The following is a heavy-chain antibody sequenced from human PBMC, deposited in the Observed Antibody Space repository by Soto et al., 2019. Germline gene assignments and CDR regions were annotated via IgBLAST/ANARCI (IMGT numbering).Heavy chain of an antibody. CDR2: IYYSGST. J-gene: IGHJ3*02. CDR3: ARTTNWGLEGDAFDI. V-gene: IGHV4-59*12. Sequence: SETLSLTCTVSGGSISSYYWSWIRQPPGKGLEWIGYIYYSGSTNYNPSLKSRVTISVDTSKNQFSLKLSSVTAADTAVYYCARTTNWGLEGDAFDIWGQGTMVTVSS. D-gene: IGHD7-27*01. CDR1: GGSISSYY.